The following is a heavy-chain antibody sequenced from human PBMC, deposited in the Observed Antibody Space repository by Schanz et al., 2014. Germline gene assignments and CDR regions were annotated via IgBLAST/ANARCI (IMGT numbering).Heavy chain of an antibody. Sequence: QVQLVESGGGLVKPGGSLRLSCTASGFPFSDYFMAWIRQPPGRGLEWVSYIGNGGVTIYYADSVKGRFTISRDNSKNSLYLQMNSLRAEDTAVYYCAKYRGYYRVSGSYRELEYWGQGTLVTVSP. CDR2: IGNGGVTI. J-gene: IGHJ4*02. V-gene: IGHV3-11*01. CDR3: AKYRGYYRVSGSYRELEY. CDR1: GFPFSDYF. D-gene: IGHD3-10*01.